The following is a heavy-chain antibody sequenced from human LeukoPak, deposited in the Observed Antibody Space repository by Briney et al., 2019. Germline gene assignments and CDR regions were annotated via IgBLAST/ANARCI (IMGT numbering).Heavy chain of an antibody. CDR3: ARRRDSSSWYGWGYDY. CDR1: GFTFSSYE. J-gene: IGHJ4*02. Sequence: GGSLRLSCAASGFTFSSYEMNWVRQAPGKGLEWVSYISSSGSTIYYADSVKGRFTISRDNAKNSLYLQMNSLRAEDTAVYYCARRRDSSSWYGWGYDYWGQGTLVTVSS. CDR2: ISSSGSTI. D-gene: IGHD6-13*01. V-gene: IGHV3-48*03.